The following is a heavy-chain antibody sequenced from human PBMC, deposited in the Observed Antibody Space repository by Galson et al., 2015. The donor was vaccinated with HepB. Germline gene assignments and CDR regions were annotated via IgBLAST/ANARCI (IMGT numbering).Heavy chain of an antibody. Sequence: SVKVSCKASGGTFSSYAISWVRQAPGQGLEWMGRIIPILGIANYAQKFQGRVTITADKSTSTAYMELSSLRSEDTAVYYCASSVQIRVVANFDYWGQGTLVTVSS. V-gene: IGHV1-69*04. CDR3: ASSVQIRVVANFDY. J-gene: IGHJ4*02. CDR1: GGTFSSYA. CDR2: IIPILGIA. D-gene: IGHD5-12*01.